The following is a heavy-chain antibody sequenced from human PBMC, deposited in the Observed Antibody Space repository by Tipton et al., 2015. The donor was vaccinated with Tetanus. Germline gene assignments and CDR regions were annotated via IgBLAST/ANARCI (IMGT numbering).Heavy chain of an antibody. J-gene: IGHJ5*02. D-gene: IGHD3-22*01. CDR3: ARGSRRITMIVVVPSWGWFDP. Sequence: TLSLTCTVSGGSVSSGSYYWSWIRQPPGKGLEWIGEINHSGSTNYNPSLKSRVTISVDTSKNQFSLKLSSVTAADTAVYYCARGSRRITMIVVVPSWGWFDPWGQGTLVTVSS. V-gene: IGHV4-39*07. CDR2: INHSGST. CDR1: GGSVSSGSYY.